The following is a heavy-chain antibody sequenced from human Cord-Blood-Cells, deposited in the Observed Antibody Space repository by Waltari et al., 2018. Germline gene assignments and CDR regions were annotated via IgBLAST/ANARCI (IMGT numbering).Heavy chain of an antibody. CDR2: IRSKANSYAT. V-gene: IGHV3-73*01. CDR3: TRHPPTGNWFDP. Sequence: EVQLVESGGGLVQPGGSLTLSCAASGFTFSGSAMHWVRQASGKGLEGVGRIRSKANSYATAYAASVKGRFTISRDDSKNTAYRQMNSLKTEDTAVYYCTRHPPTGNWFDPWGQGTLVTVSS. CDR1: GFTFSGSA. J-gene: IGHJ5*02. D-gene: IGHD2-8*02.